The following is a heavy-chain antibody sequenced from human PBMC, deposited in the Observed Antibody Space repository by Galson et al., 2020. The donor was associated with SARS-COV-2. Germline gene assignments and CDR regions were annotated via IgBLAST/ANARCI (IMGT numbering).Heavy chain of an antibody. CDR3: ARRSAQMCSSTSCYLAFDI. CDR2: IYPGDSDT. Sequence: GESLKISCKGSGYSFTSYWIGWVRQMPGKGLEWMGIIYPGDSDTRYSPSFQGQVTISADKSISTAYLQWSSLKASDTAMYYCARRSAQMCSSTSCYLAFDIWGQGTMVTVSS. J-gene: IGHJ3*02. CDR1: GYSFTSYW. D-gene: IGHD2-2*01. V-gene: IGHV5-51*01.